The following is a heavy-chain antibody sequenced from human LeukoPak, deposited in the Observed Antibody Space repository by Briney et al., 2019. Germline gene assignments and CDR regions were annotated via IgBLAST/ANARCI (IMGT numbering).Heavy chain of an antibody. D-gene: IGHD3-3*01. J-gene: IGHJ4*02. CDR2: ITGSGGNS. CDR3: AKKSLWSGPFDY. Sequence: PGGSLRLSCKASGFIFSNYAMSWVRQAPGKGLEWVSIITGSGGNSYYTDSVKGRFTLSRDNSKNTLFLQMNSLRAEDTAVYFCAKKSLWSGPFDYWGQGTLVTAFS. CDR1: GFIFSNYA. V-gene: IGHV3-23*01.